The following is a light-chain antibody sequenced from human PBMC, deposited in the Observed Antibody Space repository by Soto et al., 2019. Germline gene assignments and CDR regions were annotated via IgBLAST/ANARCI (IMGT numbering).Light chain of an antibody. V-gene: IGKV3-20*01. CDR1: QSVTSNA. CDR3: EQYGTSPPLT. Sequence: IVLTQFSATLSLSTGERSTVSCRSIQSVTSNALAWYQQKPGQAPRLLIYGVSSRATGIPDRFSGSGSATDFTLTISRLEPEDFAVYSCEQYGTSPPLTFGGGTKVDIK. CDR2: GVS. J-gene: IGKJ4*01.